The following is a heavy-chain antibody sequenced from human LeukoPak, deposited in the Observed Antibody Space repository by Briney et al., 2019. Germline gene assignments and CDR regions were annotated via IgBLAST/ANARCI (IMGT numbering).Heavy chain of an antibody. Sequence: GGSLRLSCAASGFTFSSYEMNWVRQAPGKGLEWVSYISSSGSTIYYADSVKGRFTISRDNAKNSLYLQMNSLSAEDTVVYYCAELGITMIGGVWGKGTTVTISS. J-gene: IGHJ6*04. CDR2: ISSSGSTI. V-gene: IGHV3-48*03. D-gene: IGHD3-10*02. CDR1: GFTFSSYE. CDR3: AELGITMIGGV.